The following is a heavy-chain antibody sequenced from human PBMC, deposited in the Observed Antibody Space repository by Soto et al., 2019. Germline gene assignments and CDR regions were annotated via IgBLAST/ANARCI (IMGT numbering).Heavy chain of an antibody. CDR3: AKGFYDFWTGYSHFDY. J-gene: IGHJ4*02. CDR1: GFPFSSYA. Sequence: PGGSLRLSCAASGFPFSSYAMSWVRQAPGKGLEWVSGVGGSSGSTYYADSVKGRFTISRDNSKSTLYLQMNSLRAEDTAVYYCAKGFYDFWTGYSHFDYWGQGTLVTVSS. V-gene: IGHV3-23*01. D-gene: IGHD3-3*01. CDR2: VGGSSGST.